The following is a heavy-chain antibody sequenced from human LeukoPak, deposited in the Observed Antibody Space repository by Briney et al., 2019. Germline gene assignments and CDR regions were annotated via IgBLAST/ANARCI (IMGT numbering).Heavy chain of an antibody. Sequence: ASVKVSCKTSNYTFTNYGITWVRQAPGQGPEWLGWISTYNDNTYYAQKFQGRVTMTTDTSISTAYMELSSLRSEDTAVYYCARGRHRGYCSSTSCYSPPPYWGQGTLVTVSS. CDR3: ARGRHRGYCSSTSCYSPPPY. D-gene: IGHD2-2*02. V-gene: IGHV1-18*01. CDR1: NYTFTNYG. J-gene: IGHJ4*02. CDR2: ISTYNDNT.